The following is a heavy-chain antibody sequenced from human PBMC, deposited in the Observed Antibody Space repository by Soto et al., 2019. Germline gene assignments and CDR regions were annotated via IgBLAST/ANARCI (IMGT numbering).Heavy chain of an antibody. CDR1: GYTFTDNQ. D-gene: IGHD3-16*01. V-gene: IGHV1-2*06. CDR2: IDPRGGDT. J-gene: IGHJ5*02. Sequence: ASVKVSCKASGYTFTDNQIHWLRRAPGQRLEWMGRIDPRGGDTSFAQTSRGRVTMTRDTSTDKVYMELTRLTSDDTAMYYCERKNLSDYIRRSLDPWGQGTLVTVSS. CDR3: ERKNLSDYIRRSLDP.